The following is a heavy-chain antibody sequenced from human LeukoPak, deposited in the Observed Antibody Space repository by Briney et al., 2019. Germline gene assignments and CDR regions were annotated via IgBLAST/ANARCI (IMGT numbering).Heavy chain of an antibody. D-gene: IGHD4-11*01. CDR1: GFTFSSYA. J-gene: IGHJ4*02. Sequence: GGSLRLFCAASGFTFSSYAMSWVRQAPGKGLEWVSAISGSGGSTYYADSVKGRFTISRDSSKNTLYLQMNSLRAEDTAVYYCAKAATVTSSSSDYWGQGTLVTVSS. V-gene: IGHV3-23*01. CDR2: ISGSGGST. CDR3: AKAATVTSSSSDY.